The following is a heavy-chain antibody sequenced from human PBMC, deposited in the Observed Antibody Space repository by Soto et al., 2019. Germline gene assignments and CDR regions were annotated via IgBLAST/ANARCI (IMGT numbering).Heavy chain of an antibody. CDR3: ARVHVLVVAGSTFDY. Sequence: SETLSLTCTVSGYSIISGSYLAGMRQPPGEVPEWIASIYHGGTTFYNPSLKSRITISVDTSNNQFSLKLTSVTAADTAVYYCARVHVLVVAGSTFDYWGHGTLVTVSS. CDR1: GYSIISGSY. CDR2: IYHGGTT. D-gene: IGHD6-19*01. J-gene: IGHJ4*01. V-gene: IGHV4-38-2*02.